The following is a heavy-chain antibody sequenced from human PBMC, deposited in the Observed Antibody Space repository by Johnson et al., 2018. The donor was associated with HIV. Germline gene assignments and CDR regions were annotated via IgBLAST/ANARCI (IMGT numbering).Heavy chain of an antibody. CDR2: ISWNSGSI. V-gene: IGHV3-9*01. D-gene: IGHD3-3*01. Sequence: VQLVESGGGLVQPGGSLRLSCAASGFTVSSNYMSWVRQAPGKGLEWVSGISWNSGSIGYADSVKGRFTISRDNAKNSLYLHMNSLRPEDTAVYFCARLSDFGVVTMGAFDIWGQGTMVIVSS. CDR1: GFTVSSNY. J-gene: IGHJ3*02. CDR3: ARLSDFGVVTMGAFDI.